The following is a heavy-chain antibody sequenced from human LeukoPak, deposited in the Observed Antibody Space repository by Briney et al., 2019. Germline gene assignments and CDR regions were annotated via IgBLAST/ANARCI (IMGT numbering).Heavy chain of an antibody. V-gene: IGHV1-18*04. D-gene: IGHD3-10*01. CDR2: ISAYNGNI. J-gene: IGHJ4*02. CDR3: ARDSVDGSGTYYNDSPDY. Sequence: ASVKVSCKASGYTFTAYYIHWVRQAPGQGLEWMAWISAYNGNIDYAQNLRGRVTMTTDPSTSTAYMELRSLRSDDTAVYYCARDSVDGSGTYYNDSPDYWGQGTLVTVSS. CDR1: GYTFTAYY.